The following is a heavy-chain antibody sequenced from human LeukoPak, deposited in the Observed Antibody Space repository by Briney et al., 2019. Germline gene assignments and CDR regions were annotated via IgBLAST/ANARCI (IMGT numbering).Heavy chain of an antibody. V-gene: IGHV5-51*01. D-gene: IGHD3-22*01. J-gene: IGHJ4*02. CDR2: IYPGDSDT. CDR1: GYSFTSYW. CDR3: ARRSGSYYDSSGYYAY. Sequence: GESLKISCKGSGYSFTSYWIGWVRQMPGKGLDWMGIIYPGDSDTRYSPSFQGQVTISADKSISTAYLQWSSLKASDTAMYYCARRSGSYYDSSGYYAYWGQGTLVTVSS.